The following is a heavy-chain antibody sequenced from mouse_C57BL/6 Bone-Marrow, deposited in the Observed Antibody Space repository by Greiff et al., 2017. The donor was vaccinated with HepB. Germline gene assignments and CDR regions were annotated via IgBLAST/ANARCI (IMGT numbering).Heavy chain of an antibody. CDR1: GYTFTSYW. CDR3: ARLASAQATYNY. Sequence: QVQLQQSGAELVRPGTSVKLSCKASGYTFTSYWMHWVKQRPGQGLEWIGVIDPSDSYTNYNQKFKGKATLTVDTSSSTAYMQLSSLTSEDSAVYYCARLASAQATYNYWGQGTTLTVSS. CDR2: IDPSDSYT. V-gene: IGHV1-59*01. D-gene: IGHD3-2*02. J-gene: IGHJ2*01.